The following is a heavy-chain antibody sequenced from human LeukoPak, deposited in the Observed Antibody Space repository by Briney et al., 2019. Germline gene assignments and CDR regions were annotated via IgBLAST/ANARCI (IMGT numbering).Heavy chain of an antibody. V-gene: IGHV4-38-2*01. CDR3: ARVGYYYYDSSGFDY. CDR1: EFTFSDTW. Sequence: PGGSLRLSCAASEFTFSDTWMNWVRQAPGKGLEWIGSIYHSGSTYYNPSLKSRVTISVDTSKNQFSLKLSSVTAADTAVYYCARVGYYYYDSSGFDYWGQGTLVTVSS. CDR2: IYHSGST. D-gene: IGHD3-22*01. J-gene: IGHJ4*02.